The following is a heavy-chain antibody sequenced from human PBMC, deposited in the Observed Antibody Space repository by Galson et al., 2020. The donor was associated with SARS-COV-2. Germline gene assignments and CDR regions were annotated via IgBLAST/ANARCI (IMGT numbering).Heavy chain of an antibody. Sequence: ASVKVSCKASGYTFTSYGISWVRQAPGQGLEWMGWISAYNGNTNYAQKLQGRVTMTTDTSTSTAYMELRSLRSDDTAVYYCARQRGAHYYYGMEVWGQGTTVTVSS. CDR1: GYTFTSYG. J-gene: IGHJ6*02. V-gene: IGHV1-18*04. CDR3: ARQRGAHYYYGMEV. CDR2: ISAYNGNT.